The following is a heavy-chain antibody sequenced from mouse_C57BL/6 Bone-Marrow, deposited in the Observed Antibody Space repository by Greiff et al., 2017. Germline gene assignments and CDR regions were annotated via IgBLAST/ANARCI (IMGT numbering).Heavy chain of an antibody. V-gene: IGHV1-54*01. CDR3: ARREYDYGWFAY. D-gene: IGHD2-4*01. CDR1: GYAFTNYL. Sequence: QVQLKQSGAELVRPGTSVKVSCKASGYAFTNYLIEWVKQRPGQGLEWIGVINPGSGGTNYNEKFKGKATLTADKSSSTAYMQLSSLTSEDSAVYCCARREYDYGWFAYWGQGTLVTVSA. CDR2: INPGSGGT. J-gene: IGHJ3*01.